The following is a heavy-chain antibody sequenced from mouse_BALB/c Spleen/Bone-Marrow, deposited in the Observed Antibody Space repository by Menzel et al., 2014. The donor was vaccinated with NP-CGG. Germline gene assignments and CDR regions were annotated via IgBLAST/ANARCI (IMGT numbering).Heavy chain of an antibody. J-gene: IGHJ2*01. Sequence: NKLEWLGYISYSGATTYNPSLKSRISITRDTSKNQFFLQLNSVTTEDTATYYCARGSYYFDYWGQGTTLTVSS. V-gene: IGHV3-2*02. CDR2: ISYSGAT. CDR3: ARGSYYFDY. D-gene: IGHD3-1*01.